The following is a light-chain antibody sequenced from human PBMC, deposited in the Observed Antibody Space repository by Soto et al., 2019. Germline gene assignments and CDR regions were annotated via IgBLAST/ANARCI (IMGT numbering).Light chain of an antibody. V-gene: IGKV1-33*01. Sequence: EIQMTESPSSLCASVVNLVTITWQAIQDIATYLNWYQQKPGKAPNLLIYDASNLETGVPSRFSGGGSGTHFTFTISNLQPEDIATYYCQQYDNLPPTWTFGQGTKVDIK. CDR2: DAS. J-gene: IGKJ1*01. CDR3: QQYDNLPPTWT. CDR1: QDIATY.